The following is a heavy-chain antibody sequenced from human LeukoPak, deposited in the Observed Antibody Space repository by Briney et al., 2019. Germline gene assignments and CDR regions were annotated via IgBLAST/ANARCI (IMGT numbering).Heavy chain of an antibody. Sequence: GGSLRLSCAASGFTFSSYEMNWVRQAPGEGLEWVSYISSSGSTIYYADSVKGRFTISRDNAKNSLYLQMNSLRAEDTAVYYCARELTDYENQSGAFDIWGQGTMVTVSS. CDR2: ISSSGSTI. CDR3: ARELTDYENQSGAFDI. CDR1: GFTFSSYE. V-gene: IGHV3-48*03. J-gene: IGHJ3*02. D-gene: IGHD3-16*01.